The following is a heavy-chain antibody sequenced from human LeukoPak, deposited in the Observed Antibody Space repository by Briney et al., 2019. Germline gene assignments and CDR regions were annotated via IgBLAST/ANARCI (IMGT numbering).Heavy chain of an antibody. CDR1: GFTFSSYG. J-gene: IGHJ6*03. CDR3: AKEADRVVPAATQLMDV. Sequence: GGSLRLSCAASGFTFSSYGMHWVRQAPGKGLEWVAVIWYDGSNKYYADSVKGRFTISRDNSKNTLYLQMNSLRAEDTAVYYCAKEADRVVPAATQLMDVWGKGTMVTVSS. D-gene: IGHD2-2*01. CDR2: IWYDGSNK. V-gene: IGHV3-33*06.